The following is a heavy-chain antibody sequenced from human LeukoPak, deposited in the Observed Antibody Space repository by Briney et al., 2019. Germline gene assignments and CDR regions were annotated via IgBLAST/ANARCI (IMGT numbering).Heavy chain of an antibody. CDR1: GFTLSSYV. D-gene: IGHD4-17*01. CDR3: ATSMTTVTTYFDY. V-gene: IGHV3-23*01. Sequence: HPGGSLRLSCAASGFTLSSYVMSWVRQAPGKGLGWVSGISGSGGSTNYADSVKGRFTISRDNSKNTLYLQMNRLRVEDTAVYYCATSMTTVTTYFDYWGQGTLVTVSS. CDR2: ISGSGGST. J-gene: IGHJ4*02.